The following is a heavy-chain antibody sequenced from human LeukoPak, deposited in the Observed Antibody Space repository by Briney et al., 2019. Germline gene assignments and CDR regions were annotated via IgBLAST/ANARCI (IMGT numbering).Heavy chain of an antibody. V-gene: IGHV1-2*02. CDR3: TREGGSGYSFGDWFDP. CDR1: GYTFTGYY. J-gene: IGHJ5*02. D-gene: IGHD5-18*01. CDR2: INPNSGGT. Sequence: GASVKVSCKASGYTFTGYYMHWVRQAPGQGLEWMGWINPNSGGTNYAQKFQGRVTMTRDTSISTAYMELSRLRSDDTAVYYCTREGGSGYSFGDWFDPWGQGTLVTVSS.